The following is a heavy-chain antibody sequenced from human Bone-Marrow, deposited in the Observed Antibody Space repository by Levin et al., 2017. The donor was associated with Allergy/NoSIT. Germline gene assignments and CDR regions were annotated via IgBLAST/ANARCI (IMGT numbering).Heavy chain of an antibody. D-gene: IGHD3-3*01. Sequence: ASVKVSCKVSGYTFTELLIHWVRQAPGKGLEWMGAFDPEEGEIIYAQKLQGRVTMTEDTSTATGYMELSSLRSEDTAVYYCTTVIAVFGVVQPYDAYDIWGQGTMVTVSS. V-gene: IGHV1-24*01. CDR2: FDPEEGEI. J-gene: IGHJ3*02. CDR1: GYTFTELL. CDR3: TTVIAVFGVVQPYDAYDI.